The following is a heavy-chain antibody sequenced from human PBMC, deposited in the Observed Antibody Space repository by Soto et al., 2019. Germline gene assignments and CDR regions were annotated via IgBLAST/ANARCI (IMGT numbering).Heavy chain of an antibody. J-gene: IGHJ5*02. CDR3: ARGGGHLLWRQDNWFDP. Sequence: QVQLVQSGAEVKKPGASVKVSCKASGYTFTGYYMHWVRQAPGQGLEWMGWINPNSGGTNYAQKCQGWVTMTRDTSISTAYMEQSRLRCDDTAEYYCARGGGHLLWRQDNWFDPWGQGTLVTVSS. CDR1: GYTFTGYY. CDR2: INPNSGGT. V-gene: IGHV1-2*04. D-gene: IGHD3-3*01.